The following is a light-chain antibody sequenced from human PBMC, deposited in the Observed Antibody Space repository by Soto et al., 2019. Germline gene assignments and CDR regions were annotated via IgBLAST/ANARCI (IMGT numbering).Light chain of an antibody. V-gene: IGLV2-8*01. CDR3: SSYAGSNTLV. J-gene: IGLJ2*01. CDR1: SSDVVGYHY. CDR2: EVT. Sequence: QSALTPPPAASGSPGQSVTISCTGTSSDVVGYHYVSWYQQHPGKAPKLMIHEVTKRPSGVPDRFSGSKSGNTASLTVSGLQGEDEADYYCSSYAGSNTLVFGGGTKLTVL.